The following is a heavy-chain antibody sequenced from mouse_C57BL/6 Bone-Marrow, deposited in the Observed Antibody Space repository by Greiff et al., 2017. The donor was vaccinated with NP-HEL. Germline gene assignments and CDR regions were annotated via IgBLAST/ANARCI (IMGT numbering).Heavy chain of an antibody. CDR2: ISSGGSYT. D-gene: IGHD3-1*01. Sequence: EVQLQESGGDLVKPGGSLKLSCAASGFTFSSYGMSWVRQTPDKRLEWVATISSGGSYTYYPDSVKGRFTISRDNAKNTLYLQMSSLKSEDTAMYYCARIGVGDYWGQGTTLTVSS. J-gene: IGHJ2*01. V-gene: IGHV5-6*01. CDR3: ARIGVGDY. CDR1: GFTFSSYG.